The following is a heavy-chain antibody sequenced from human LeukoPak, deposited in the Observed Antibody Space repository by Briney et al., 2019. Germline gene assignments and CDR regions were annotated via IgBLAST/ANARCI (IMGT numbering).Heavy chain of an antibody. Sequence: GGSLRLSCAASGFTFSSYGMHWVRQAPGKGLEWVAVIWYDGSNKHYADSVKGRFTISRDNSKNTLYLQMNSLRAEDTAVYYCAKNGPPYDSSGYWGGDFDYWGQGTLVTVSS. CDR1: GFTFSSYG. CDR3: AKNGPPYDSSGYWGGDFDY. CDR2: IWYDGSNK. J-gene: IGHJ4*02. D-gene: IGHD3-22*01. V-gene: IGHV3-33*06.